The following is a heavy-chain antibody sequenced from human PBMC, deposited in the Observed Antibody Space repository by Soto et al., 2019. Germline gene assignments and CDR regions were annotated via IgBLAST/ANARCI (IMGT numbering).Heavy chain of an antibody. CDR2: IYPDDSDT. V-gene: IGHV5-51*01. D-gene: IGHD5-12*01. J-gene: IGHJ6*02. CDR1: GYSFTNSW. CDR3: ARHINGYDPNYYYYGMDV. Sequence: PGESLKISCKASGYSFTNSWIGWVRQMPGKGLEWMGIIYPDDSDTRYSPSFQGQVTISADKSISTAYLQWSSLKASDTAMYYCARHINGYDPNYYYYGMDVWGQGTTVTVSS.